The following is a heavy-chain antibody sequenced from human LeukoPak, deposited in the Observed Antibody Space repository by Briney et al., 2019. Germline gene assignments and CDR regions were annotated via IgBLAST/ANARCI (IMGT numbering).Heavy chain of an antibody. CDR1: GYTLTELS. CDR3: ATHLAITFGGVYHY. Sequence: ASVKVSCKVSGYTLTELSMHWVRQAPGKGLEWMGGFDPEDGETIYAQKFQGRVTMTEDTFTDTAYMELSSLRSEDTAVYYCATHLAITFGGVYHYWGQGTLVTVSS. CDR2: FDPEDGET. J-gene: IGHJ4*02. D-gene: IGHD3-16*01. V-gene: IGHV1-24*01.